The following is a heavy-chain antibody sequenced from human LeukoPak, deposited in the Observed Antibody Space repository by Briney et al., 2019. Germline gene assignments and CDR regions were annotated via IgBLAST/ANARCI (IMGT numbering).Heavy chain of an antibody. V-gene: IGHV3-23*01. CDR2: ISGSGGST. D-gene: IGHD3-22*01. J-gene: IGHJ4*02. CDR1: GFTFSSYA. Sequence: GGSLRLSCAASGFTFSSYAMSWVRQAPGKGLEWVSAISGSGGSTYYADSVKGRFTISRDNSKNTLYLRMNSLRAEDTAVYYCAKDLILGPWLQKDSSGYYYFDYWGQGTLVTVSS. CDR3: AKDLILGPWLQKDSSGYYYFDY.